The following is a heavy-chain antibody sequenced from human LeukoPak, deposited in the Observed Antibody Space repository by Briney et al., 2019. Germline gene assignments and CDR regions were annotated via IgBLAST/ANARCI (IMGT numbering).Heavy chain of an antibody. Sequence: SETLSLTCTVSGGSISSYYWSWIRQPAGKGLEWIGRIYTSGSTNYNPSLKSRVTMSVDTSKNQFSLKLSSVTAADTTVYYCARDFGSSGWNGAFDYWGQGTLVSVSS. CDR1: GGSISSYY. CDR3: ARDFGSSGWNGAFDY. J-gene: IGHJ4*02. CDR2: IYTSGST. V-gene: IGHV4-4*07. D-gene: IGHD6-19*01.